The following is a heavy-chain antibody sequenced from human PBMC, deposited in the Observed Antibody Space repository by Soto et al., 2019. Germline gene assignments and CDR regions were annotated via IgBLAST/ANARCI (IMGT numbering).Heavy chain of an antibody. CDR2: ISYDGSNK. D-gene: IGHD3-10*01. J-gene: IGHJ4*02. Sequence: QVQLVESGGGVVQPGRSLRLSCAASGFPFSSYGMHWVREAPGKGLEWVAVISYDGSNKYYADSVKGRFTISRDNSASTLYLQMNSLRPEDTALYYGVGGQYYVDYRGQGTLVTVSP. CDR3: VGGQYYVDY. CDR1: GFPFSSYG. V-gene: IGHV3-30*03.